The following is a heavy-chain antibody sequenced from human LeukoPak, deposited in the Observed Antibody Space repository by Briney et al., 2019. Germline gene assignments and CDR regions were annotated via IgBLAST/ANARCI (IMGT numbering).Heavy chain of an antibody. CDR1: GGSVSSGSYY. Sequence: SATLSLTCTVSGGSVSSGSYYWSWIRQPPGKGLEWIGYIYYSGTTYYNPSLKSRVTIFVDTSKNQFSLKLSSVTAADTAVYYCARVSSAARYFDYWGQGILVTVSS. CDR3: ARVSSAARYFDY. D-gene: IGHD6-6*01. CDR2: IYYSGTT. J-gene: IGHJ4*02. V-gene: IGHV4-61*01.